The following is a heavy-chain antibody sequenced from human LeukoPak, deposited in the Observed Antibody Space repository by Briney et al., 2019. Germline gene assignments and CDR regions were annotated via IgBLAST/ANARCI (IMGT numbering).Heavy chain of an antibody. CDR3: ARDVYYGSGSPRLDY. CDR2: IKQDGSEK. CDR1: GFTFSIYW. J-gene: IGHJ4*02. Sequence: GGSLRLSCAASGFTFSIYWMSWVRQAPGKGLEWVANIKQDGSEKYYVDSVKGRFTISRDNARNSLYLQMNSLRAEDTAVYYCARDVYYGSGSPRLDYWGQGTLVTVSS. V-gene: IGHV3-7*01. D-gene: IGHD3-10*01.